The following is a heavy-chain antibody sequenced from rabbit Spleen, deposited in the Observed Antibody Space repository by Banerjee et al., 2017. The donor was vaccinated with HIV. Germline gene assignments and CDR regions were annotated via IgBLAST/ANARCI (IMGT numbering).Heavy chain of an antibody. CDR3: VRDSDDYGDYTRLDL. V-gene: IGHV1S45*01. CDR1: GFSFSSSYW. D-gene: IGHD2-1*01. Sequence: QEQLEESGGDLVKPGASLTLTCTASGFSFSSSYWICWVRQAPGKGLEWIACIYAGSSGSTYYASWAKGRFTISKTSSTTVTLQMTSLTAADTATYFCVRDSDDYGDYTRLDLWGQGTLVTVS. J-gene: IGHJ3*01. CDR2: IYAGSSGST.